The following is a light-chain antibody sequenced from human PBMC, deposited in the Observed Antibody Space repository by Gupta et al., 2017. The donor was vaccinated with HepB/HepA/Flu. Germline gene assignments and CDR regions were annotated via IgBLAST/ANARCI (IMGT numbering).Light chain of an antibody. J-gene: IGKJ4*01. Sequence: DIVMTQSPLSLPVTPGEPASISCRSSQSLLHTNGYSYLDWYLQKPGQSPQLLIYLGSNRASGVPDRFSGSGSGTDFTLKISRVEAEDVGVYYCMQALQTPLVTFGGGTKVEIK. CDR1: QSLLHTNGYSY. V-gene: IGKV2-28*01. CDR3: MQALQTPLVT. CDR2: LGS.